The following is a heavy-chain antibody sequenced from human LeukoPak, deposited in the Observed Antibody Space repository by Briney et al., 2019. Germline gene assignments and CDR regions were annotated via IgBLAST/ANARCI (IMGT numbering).Heavy chain of an antibody. V-gene: IGHV3-30*02. J-gene: IGHJ4*02. CDR2: IRYDGSNK. CDR3: ASLYALYGSGSYIFDY. CDR1: GFTFSSYG. Sequence: GGSLRLSCAASGFTFSSYGMHWVRQAPGKGLEWVAFIRYDGSNKYYADSVKGRFTISRDNSKNTLYLQMNSLRAEDTAVYYCASLYALYGSGSYIFDYWGQGTLVTVSS. D-gene: IGHD3-10*01.